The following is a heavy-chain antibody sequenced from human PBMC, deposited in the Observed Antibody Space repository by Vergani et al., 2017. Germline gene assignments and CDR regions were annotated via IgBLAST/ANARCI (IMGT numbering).Heavy chain of an antibody. CDR1: GGTFSSYT. D-gene: IGHD3-10*01. Sequence: QVQLVQSGAEVKKPGSSVKVSCKASGGTFSSYTISWVRQAPGQGLEWMGRIIPILGIANYAQKFQGRVTITADKSTSTAYMELSSLRAEDTAVYYCARDSGALGLVYYYYGMDVWGQGTTVTVSS. CDR2: IIPILGIA. V-gene: IGHV1-69*08. CDR3: ARDSGALGLVYYYYGMDV. J-gene: IGHJ6*02.